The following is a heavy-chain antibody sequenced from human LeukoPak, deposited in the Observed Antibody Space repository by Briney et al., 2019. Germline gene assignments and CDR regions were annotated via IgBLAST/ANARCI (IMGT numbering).Heavy chain of an antibody. D-gene: IGHD2-15*01. CDR1: GYTFTGYY. J-gene: IGHJ3*02. Sequence: ASVKVSCMASGYTFTGYYMHWVRQAPGQGLEWMGRINPNSGGTNYAQKFQGRVTMTRDTSISTAYMELSRLRSDDTAVYYCARGIIGYCSGGSCYPTGAFDIWGQGTMVTVSS. CDR2: INPNSGGT. CDR3: ARGIIGYCSGGSCYPTGAFDI. V-gene: IGHV1-2*06.